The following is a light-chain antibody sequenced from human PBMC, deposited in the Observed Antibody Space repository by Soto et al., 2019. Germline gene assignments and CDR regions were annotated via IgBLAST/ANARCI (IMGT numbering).Light chain of an antibody. CDR1: QDIGN. CDR3: QQYDKWPLT. CDR2: GAS. V-gene: IGKV3D-15*01. J-gene: IGKJ4*01. Sequence: MTQSPSSVSASVGDRFTISCRASQDIGNLAWYQQKPGQAPRLLIFGASTRATGIPARFSGSGSGTDFTLTISSLQSEDFAVYICQQYDKWPLTFGGGTKVDIK.